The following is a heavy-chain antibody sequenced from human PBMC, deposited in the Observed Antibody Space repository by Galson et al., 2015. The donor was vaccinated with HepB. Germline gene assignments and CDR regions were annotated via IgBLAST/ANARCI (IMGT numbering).Heavy chain of an antibody. Sequence: VSCKASGYTFTDYYMHWVRQAPGQGLEWMGWINPKSGGTNYAKKFHDWVTMTRDTSISTAYMELSRLRSDDSAVYYCARGDFSSFPDYWGQGTLVTVSS. J-gene: IGHJ4*02. CDR2: INPKSGGT. D-gene: IGHD6-6*01. CDR1: GYTFTDYY. CDR3: ARGDFSSFPDY. V-gene: IGHV1-2*04.